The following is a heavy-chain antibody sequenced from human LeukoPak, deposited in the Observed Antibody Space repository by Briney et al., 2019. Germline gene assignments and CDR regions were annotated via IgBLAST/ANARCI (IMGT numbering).Heavy chain of an antibody. D-gene: IGHD3-10*01. Sequence: GGSRGLSCAASGFTFRNYGMNWVRQAPGKGLEWVAVIWYDGSNKYYADSVQGRFTISRDNSKNTLYLQMNSLRAEDTAVYYCASARSGSGSLTYYFDYWGQGTLVTVSS. J-gene: IGHJ4*02. CDR3: ASARSGSGSLTYYFDY. CDR1: GFTFRNYG. CDR2: IWYDGSNK. V-gene: IGHV3-33*01.